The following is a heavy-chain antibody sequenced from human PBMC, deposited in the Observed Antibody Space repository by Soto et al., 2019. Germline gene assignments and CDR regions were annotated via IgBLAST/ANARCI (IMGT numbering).Heavy chain of an antibody. J-gene: IGHJ4*02. V-gene: IGHV3-30-3*01. D-gene: IGHD2-2*01. CDR1: GFTFSSYA. CDR2: ISYDGSNK. CDR3: AGDSPSEIGVVVPAAFDY. Sequence: GGSLRLSCAASGFTFSSYAMHWVRQAPGKGLEWVAVISYDGSNKYYADSVKGRFTISRDNSKNTLYLQMNSLRAEDTAVYYCAGDSPSEIGVVVPAAFDYWGQGTLVTVSS.